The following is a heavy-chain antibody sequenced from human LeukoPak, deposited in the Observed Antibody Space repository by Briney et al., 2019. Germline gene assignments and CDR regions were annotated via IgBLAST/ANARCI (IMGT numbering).Heavy chain of an antibody. CDR3: ARSCRPYYFDY. V-gene: IGHV3-23*01. Sequence: GGSLRLSCAASGFTLSNYAMGWVRQAPGKGLQWVSGISSSGGSTYQVDSVKGRFTISRDNSKNTLHLQMNSLRAEDTAVYYCARSCRPYYFDYWGQGTLVTVSS. J-gene: IGHJ4*02. CDR2: ISSSGGST. CDR1: GFTLSNYA. D-gene: IGHD6-6*01.